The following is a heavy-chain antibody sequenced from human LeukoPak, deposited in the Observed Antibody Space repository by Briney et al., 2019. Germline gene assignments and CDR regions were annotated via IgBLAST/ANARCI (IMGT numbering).Heavy chain of an antibody. CDR1: GGSISSSNYY. V-gene: IGHV4-39*07. J-gene: IGHJ6*03. D-gene: IGHD6-6*01. CDR2: IYYSGST. CDR3: ARGGKARPNYYYYYMDV. Sequence: SETLSLTCTVSGGSISSSNYYWGWIRQPPGKGLEWIGSIYYSGSTYYNPSLKSRVTISVDTSKNQFSLKLSSVTAADTAVYYCARGGKARPNYYYYYMDVWGKGTTVTVSS.